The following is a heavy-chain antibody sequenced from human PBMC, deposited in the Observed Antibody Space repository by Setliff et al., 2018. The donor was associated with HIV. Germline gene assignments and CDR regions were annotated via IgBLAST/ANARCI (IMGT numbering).Heavy chain of an antibody. V-gene: IGHV1-69*05. J-gene: IGHJ4*02. Sequence: SVKFSCKVSGDTFNNYGLNWVRQAPGQGLEWMGGIIPIFKSADYAQKFQGRVTITTDESTSTAYMDLSSLKSEDTAIYYCGRGTLYGVSDYWGPGTLVTVSS. CDR1: GDTFNNYG. CDR2: IIPIFKSA. CDR3: GRGTLYGVSDY. D-gene: IGHD3-3*01.